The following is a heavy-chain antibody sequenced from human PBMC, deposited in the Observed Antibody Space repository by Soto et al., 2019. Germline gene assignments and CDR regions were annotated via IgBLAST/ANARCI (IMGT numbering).Heavy chain of an antibody. J-gene: IGHJ6*02. Sequence: SVKVSCKASGGTFSSYAISWVRQAPGQGLEWMGGIIPIFGTANYAQKFQGRVTITADESTSTAYMELSSLRSEDTAVYYCAREEVITIFGVVTPRAYGMDVWGQGTTVTVSS. D-gene: IGHD3-3*01. CDR2: IIPIFGTA. V-gene: IGHV1-69*13. CDR3: AREEVITIFGVVTPRAYGMDV. CDR1: GGTFSSYA.